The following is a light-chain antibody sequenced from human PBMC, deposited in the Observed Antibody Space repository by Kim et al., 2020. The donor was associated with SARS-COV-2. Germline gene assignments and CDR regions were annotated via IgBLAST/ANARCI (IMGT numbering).Light chain of an antibody. J-gene: IGKJ3*01. Sequence: ASVGDRVTITCRASQGINNDLAWFQQKPGKAPKSLIYNAVKLHSGVPSRFSGSGSGTEFTLPISSLQPEDFATYYCQHYLSYPCAFGPGTKVDIK. CDR3: QHYLSYPCA. CDR2: NAV. CDR1: QGINND. V-gene: IGKV1-16*01.